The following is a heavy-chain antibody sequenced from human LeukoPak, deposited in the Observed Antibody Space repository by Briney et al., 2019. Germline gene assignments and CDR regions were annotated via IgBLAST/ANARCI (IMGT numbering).Heavy chain of an antibody. V-gene: IGHV1-2*02. CDR1: GYTFTGYY. J-gene: IGHJ5*02. Sequence: ASVKVSCKASGYTFTGYYMHWVRQAPGQGLEWMGWINPNNGGTNYAQKFQGRVTMTRDTSISAAYMELSRLRSDDTAVYYCARVQPLNWFDPLGQGTVVTVSS. CDR2: INPNNGGT. CDR3: ARVQPLNWFDP. D-gene: IGHD1-1*01.